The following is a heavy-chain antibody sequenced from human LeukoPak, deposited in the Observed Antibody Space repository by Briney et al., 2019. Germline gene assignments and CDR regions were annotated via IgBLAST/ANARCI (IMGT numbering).Heavy chain of an antibody. J-gene: IGHJ5*02. V-gene: IGHV1-2*02. CDR1: GYTFTSYG. Sequence: EASVKVSCKASGYTFTSYGVSWMRQAPGQGLEWMGWINPNSGGTNYAQKFQGRVTMTRDTSISTAYMELSRLRSDDTAVYYCARDQVREDWFDPWGQGTLVTVSS. D-gene: IGHD4-4*01. CDR3: ARDQVREDWFDP. CDR2: INPNSGGT.